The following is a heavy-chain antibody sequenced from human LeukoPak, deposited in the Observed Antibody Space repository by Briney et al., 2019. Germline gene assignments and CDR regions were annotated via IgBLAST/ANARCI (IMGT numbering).Heavy chain of an antibody. CDR1: GFTFSNYA. D-gene: IGHD6-13*01. Sequence: GGSLRLSCAASGFTFSNYAMNWVRQAPGKGLEWVSVISGSGSSIYYADSVKGRFTISRDNSKNTLYLQMNSLRAEDTAVYYCARVSWSAFDIWGQGTMVTVSS. J-gene: IGHJ3*02. CDR2: ISGSGSSI. CDR3: ARVSWSAFDI. V-gene: IGHV3-23*01.